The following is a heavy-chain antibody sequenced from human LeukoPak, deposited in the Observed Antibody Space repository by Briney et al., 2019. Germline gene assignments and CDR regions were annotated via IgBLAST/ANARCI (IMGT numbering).Heavy chain of an antibody. CDR1: GFTFSSCA. J-gene: IGHJ4*02. CDR3: AKVEGWLQMRPYYFDY. CDR2: ISGSGGST. Sequence: QAGGSLRLSCAASGFTFSSCATSWVRQAPGKGLEWVSAISGSGGSTYYADSVKGRFTISRDNSKNTLYLQMNSLRAEDTAVYYCAKVEGWLQMRPYYFDYWGQGTLVTVSS. V-gene: IGHV3-23*01. D-gene: IGHD5-12*01.